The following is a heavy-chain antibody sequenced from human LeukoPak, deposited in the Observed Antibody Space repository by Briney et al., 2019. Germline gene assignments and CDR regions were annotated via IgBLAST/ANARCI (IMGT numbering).Heavy chain of an antibody. CDR2: ISGSGGST. V-gene: IGHV3-23*01. CDR3: AKDLYGNRVPEGVDY. CDR1: GFTFSSYA. J-gene: IGHJ4*02. Sequence: QPGGSLRLSCAASGFTFSSYAISWVRQAPGKGLEWVSAISGSGGSTYYADSLKGRFTISRDNSKNTLYLQMNSLRAEDTAVYYCAKDLYGNRVPEGVDYWGQGTLLTVSS. D-gene: IGHD2/OR15-2a*01.